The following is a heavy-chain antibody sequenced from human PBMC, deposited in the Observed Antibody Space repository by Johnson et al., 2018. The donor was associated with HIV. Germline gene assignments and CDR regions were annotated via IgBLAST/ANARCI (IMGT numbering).Heavy chain of an antibody. J-gene: IGHJ3*02. D-gene: IGHD6-25*01. CDR3: ARDFIAPELGDAFDI. CDR2: ISYDGSNK. V-gene: IGHV3-30-3*01. CDR1: GFTFSSYA. Sequence: QVQLVESGGGVVQPGRSLRLSCAASGFTFSSYAMHWVRQAPGKGLEWVAVISYDGSNKYYADSVKGRFTISRDNSKTTLYLQMNSLRAEDTAVYYCARDFIAPELGDAFDIWGQGTMVTVSS.